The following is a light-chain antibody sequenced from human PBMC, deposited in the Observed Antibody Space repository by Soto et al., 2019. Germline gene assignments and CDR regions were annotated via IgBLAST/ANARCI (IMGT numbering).Light chain of an antibody. Sequence: EIVLTQSPGTLSLSPGERATLSCRASHSVSSTYLAWYRQKPGQAPRLLIYGASSRATGIPDRFSGSGSGTDFTLTISRLETEDFAVYYCQQYGSSPPYTFGQGTTLEIK. CDR2: GAS. CDR3: QQYGSSPPYT. J-gene: IGKJ2*01. CDR1: HSVSSTY. V-gene: IGKV3-20*01.